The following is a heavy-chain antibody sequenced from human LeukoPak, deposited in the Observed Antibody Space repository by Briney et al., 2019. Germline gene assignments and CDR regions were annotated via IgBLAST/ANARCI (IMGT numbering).Heavy chain of an antibody. CDR1: GGSFSGYY. J-gene: IGHJ6*03. V-gene: IGHV4-34*01. Sequence: SETLSLTCAVYGGSFSGYYWSWIRQPPGKGLEWIGEINHSGSTNYNPSLKSRVTISVDTSKNQFSLKLSSVTAADTAVYYCARPHIAAAATHPGGYYYYYMDVWGKGTTVTVSS. CDR3: ARPHIAAAATHPGGYYYYYMDV. CDR2: INHSGST. D-gene: IGHD6-13*01.